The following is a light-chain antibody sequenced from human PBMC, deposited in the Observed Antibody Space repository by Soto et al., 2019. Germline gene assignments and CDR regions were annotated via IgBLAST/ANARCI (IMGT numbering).Light chain of an antibody. CDR2: GNN. CDR3: QSCDRSLGGAI. V-gene: IGLV1-40*01. CDR1: SSNLGAGSD. Sequence: QSVLTQPPSVSGAPGQRVTISCTGSSSNLGAGSDVHWHQQLPGTAPKLLIHGNNNRPSGVPDRFSGSKAGCSASLASTGLLAEHEGEFYCQSCDRSLGGAILGGGTKLTVL. J-gene: IGLJ2*01.